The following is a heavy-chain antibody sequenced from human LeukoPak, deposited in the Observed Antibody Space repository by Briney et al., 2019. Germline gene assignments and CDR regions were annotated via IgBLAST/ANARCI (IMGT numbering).Heavy chain of an antibody. D-gene: IGHD6-19*01. Sequence: PSETLSLTCAVSGGSISSSNWWSWVRQPPGKGLEWIGYIYYSGSTNYNPSLKSRVTISVDTSKNQFSLKLSSVTAADTAVYYCARQGRVAGPQGFYYYYGMDVWGQGTTATVSS. V-gene: IGHV4-59*08. CDR2: IYYSGST. CDR1: GGSISSSNW. CDR3: ARQGRVAGPQGFYYYYGMDV. J-gene: IGHJ6*02.